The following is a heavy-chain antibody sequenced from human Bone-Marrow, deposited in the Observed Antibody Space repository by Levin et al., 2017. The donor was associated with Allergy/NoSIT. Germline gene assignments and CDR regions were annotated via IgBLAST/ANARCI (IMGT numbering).Heavy chain of an antibody. CDR2: IYWDNDR. J-gene: IGHJ4*02. CDR3: AHWLGGLGSLHYFDF. V-gene: IGHV2-5*02. Sequence: ESGPTLVKPRQTLTLTCTVSGFSLSTSGEGVGWIRQPPGKAPQWLALIYWDNDRRYSPSLKSRLTISKDTSKNHVVLTMYNMDPVDTGTYYCAHWLGGLGSLHYFDFWGQGTLVTVSS. CDR1: GFSLSTSGEG. D-gene: IGHD3-10*01.